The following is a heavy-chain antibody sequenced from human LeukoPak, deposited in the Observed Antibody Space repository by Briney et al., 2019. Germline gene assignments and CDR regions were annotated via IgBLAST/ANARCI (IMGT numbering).Heavy chain of an antibody. CDR3: ARASYDSSGLYFDY. D-gene: IGHD3-22*01. CDR2: IYHSGST. CDR1: GDSISSYY. J-gene: IGHJ4*02. Sequence: SETLSLTCTVSGDSISSYYWSWIRQPPGKGLEWIGYIYHSGSTNYNPSLKSRVTISLDTSKKHFSLKLSSVTAADTAVYYCARASYDSSGLYFDYWGQGTLVTVSS. V-gene: IGHV4-59*01.